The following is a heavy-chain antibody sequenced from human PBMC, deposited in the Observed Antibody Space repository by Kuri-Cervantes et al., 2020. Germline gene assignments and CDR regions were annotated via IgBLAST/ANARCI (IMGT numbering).Heavy chain of an antibody. CDR3: AKVGFWGGYYGMDV. CDR1: GFTFSSYA. D-gene: IGHD3-3*01. J-gene: IGHJ6*02. V-gene: IGHV3-23*01. Sequence: GESLKISCAASGFTFSSYAMSWVRQAPGKGLEWVSAISGSGGSTYYADSVKGRFTISRDNSKNTLYLQMNSLRAEDTAVYYCAKVGFWGGYYGMDVWGQGTTVTDSS. CDR2: ISGSGGST.